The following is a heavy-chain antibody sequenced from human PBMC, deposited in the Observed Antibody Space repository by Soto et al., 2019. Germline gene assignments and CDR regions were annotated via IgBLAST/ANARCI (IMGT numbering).Heavy chain of an antibody. CDR2: IDPSDSYT. CDR1: GYSFTSYW. V-gene: IGHV5-10-1*01. J-gene: IGHJ6*02. Sequence: PGESLKISCKGSGYSFTSYWISWVRQMPGKGLEWMGRIDPSDSYTNYSPSFQGHVTISADKSISTAYLQWSSLKASDTAMYYCARQGWFGELSRYGMDVWGQGTTVTVSS. CDR3: ARQGWFGELSRYGMDV. D-gene: IGHD3-10*01.